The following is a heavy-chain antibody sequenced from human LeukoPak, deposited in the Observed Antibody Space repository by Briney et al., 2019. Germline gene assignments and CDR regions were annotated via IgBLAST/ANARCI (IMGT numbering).Heavy chain of an antibody. D-gene: IGHD6-19*01. CDR3: ARWDDSAWAFGT. J-gene: IGHJ5*02. Sequence: SETLSLTCIVSGASITTYSWNWLRQSPGKGLEWIGYFSLGGSGTTSYTSSLKSRVTISRDTTKNQLSLKLTSVTAADTAVYYCARWDDSAWAFGTWGPGTLVTVSS. CDR1: GASITTYS. V-gene: IGHV4-59*08. CDR2: FSLGGSGTT.